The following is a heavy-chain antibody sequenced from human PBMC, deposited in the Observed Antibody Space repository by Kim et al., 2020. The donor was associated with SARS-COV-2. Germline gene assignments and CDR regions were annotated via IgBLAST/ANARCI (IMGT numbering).Heavy chain of an antibody. V-gene: IGHV3-30-3*01. CDR3: ARCITMVRGAPHD. J-gene: IGHJ4*02. CDR1: GFTFSSYA. CDR2: ISYDGSNK. Sequence: GGSLRLSCAASGFTFSSYAMHWVRQAPGKGLEWVAVISYDGSNKYYADSVKGRFTISRDNSKNTLYLQMNSLRAEDTAVYYCARCITMVRGAPHDWGQGTLVTVSS. D-gene: IGHD3-10*01.